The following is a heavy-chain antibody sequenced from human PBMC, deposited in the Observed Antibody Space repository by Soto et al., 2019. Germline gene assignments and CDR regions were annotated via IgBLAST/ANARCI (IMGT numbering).Heavy chain of an antibody. J-gene: IGHJ4*02. D-gene: IGHD3-10*02. CDR2: LSHDGRDQ. CDR3: AKELFALTGASYFDY. Sequence: QIHLVESGGGVVQPGKSLRLSCAASGLLFRSYGMHWVRQAPGKALEWVALLSHDGRDQYYSTSVRGRFSISRDNSRDTLYLHMTSLRPDDTAVYYCAKELFALTGASYFDYWGKGTLVTVSS. V-gene: IGHV3-30*18. CDR1: GLLFRSYG.